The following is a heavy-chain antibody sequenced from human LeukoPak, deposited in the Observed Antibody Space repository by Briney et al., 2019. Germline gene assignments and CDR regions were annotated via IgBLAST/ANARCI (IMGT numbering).Heavy chain of an antibody. CDR1: GYTFTSYG. V-gene: IGHV1-18*01. CDR3: ARGAVVVVPAAPRAFALDY. CDR2: ISAYNGNT. Sequence: ASVKVSCKASGYTFTSYGISWVRQAPGQGLEWMGWISAYNGNTNYAQKLQGRVTMTTDTSTSTAYMELSSLRSEDTAVYYCARGAVVVVPAAPRAFALDYWGQGTLVTVSS. J-gene: IGHJ4*02. D-gene: IGHD2-2*01.